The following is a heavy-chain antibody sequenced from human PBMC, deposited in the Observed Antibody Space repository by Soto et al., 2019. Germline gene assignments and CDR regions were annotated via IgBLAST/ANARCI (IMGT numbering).Heavy chain of an antibody. CDR3: AKGGPYGSGSLYYYYMDV. J-gene: IGHJ6*03. Sequence: EVQLLESGGGLVQPGGSLRLSCAASGFTFSSYAMSWVRQAPGKGLEWVSAISGSGGSTYYADSVKGRVTISRDNSKNTLYLQMNSLRAEDTAVYYCAKGGPYGSGSLYYYYMDVWGKGTTVTVSS. V-gene: IGHV3-23*01. D-gene: IGHD3-10*01. CDR1: GFTFSSYA. CDR2: ISGSGGST.